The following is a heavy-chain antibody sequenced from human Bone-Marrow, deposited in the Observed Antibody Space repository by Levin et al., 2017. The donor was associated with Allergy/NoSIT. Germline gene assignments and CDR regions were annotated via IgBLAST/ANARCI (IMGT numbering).Heavy chain of an antibody. CDR3: ARAGLRGNSYGIDF. V-gene: IGHV3-11*05. CDR2: ISSSSDYK. CDR1: GFSVSEYY. Sequence: GGSLRLSCSVSGFSVSEYYMNWIRQTPGKGLEWISYISSSSDYKNYADSVRGRFTISRDNAKNSVVLQMSSLRFEDTAIYYCARAGLRGNSYGIDFWGQGTLVSVSS. D-gene: IGHD5-18*01. J-gene: IGHJ4*02.